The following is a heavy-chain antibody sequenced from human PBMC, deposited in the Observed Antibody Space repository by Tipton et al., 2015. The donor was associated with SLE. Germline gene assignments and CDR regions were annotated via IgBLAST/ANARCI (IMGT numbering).Heavy chain of an antibody. CDR3: ARDYGTRD. CDR1: GGSISSYY. V-gene: IGHV4-59*12. J-gene: IGHJ4*02. D-gene: IGHD4-17*01. CDR2: IYYSGST. Sequence: LRLSCTVSGGSISSYYWSWIRQPPGKGLEWIGYIYYSGSTNYNPSLKSRVTISVDTSKNQFSLKLSSVTAADTAVYYCARDYGTRDWGQGTLVTVSS.